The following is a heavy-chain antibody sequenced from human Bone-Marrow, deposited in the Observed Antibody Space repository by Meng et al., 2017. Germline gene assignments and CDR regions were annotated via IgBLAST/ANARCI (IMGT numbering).Heavy chain of an antibody. CDR3: ASPSRGGRITMVRGVIVFYY. CDR1: GFTFSSYW. Sequence: GESLKISCAASGFTFSSYWMSWVRQAPGKGLEWVAVISYDGSNKYYADSVKGRFTISRDNSKNTLYLQMNSLRAEDTAVYYCASPSRGGRITMVRGVIVFYYWGQGTLVTVSS. J-gene: IGHJ4*02. CDR2: ISYDGSNK. D-gene: IGHD3-10*01. V-gene: IGHV3-30*03.